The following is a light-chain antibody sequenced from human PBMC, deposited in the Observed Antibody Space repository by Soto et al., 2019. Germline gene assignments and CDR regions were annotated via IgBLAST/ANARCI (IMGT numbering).Light chain of an antibody. J-gene: IGKJ1*01. Sequence: FQMTQSPSSLSASVGDSVTITCRASQSISSYLNWYQQKPGKAPKFLIYDASTLESGVPSRFSGSGFGTEFSLTISSLQPDDFGSYYCQHMRTFGQGTKVDIK. CDR3: QHMRT. CDR2: DAS. V-gene: IGKV1-39*01. CDR1: QSISSY.